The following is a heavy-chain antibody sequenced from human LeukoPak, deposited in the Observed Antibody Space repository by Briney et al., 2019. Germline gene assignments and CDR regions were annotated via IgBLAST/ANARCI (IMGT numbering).Heavy chain of an antibody. V-gene: IGHV1-2*06. J-gene: IGHJ4*02. CDR2: INPNSGGT. CDR1: GYTFTGYY. D-gene: IGHD6-19*01. CDR3: ARAYDSSGFFDY. Sequence: GASVKVSCKASGYTFTGYYMHWARQAPGQGLEWMGRINPNSGGTNYAQKFQGRVTMTRDTSISTAYMELSSLRSEDTAVYYCARAYDSSGFFDYWGQGTLVTVSS.